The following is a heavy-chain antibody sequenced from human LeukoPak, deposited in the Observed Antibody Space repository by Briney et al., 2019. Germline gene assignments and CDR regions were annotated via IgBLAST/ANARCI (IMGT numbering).Heavy chain of an antibody. J-gene: IGHJ1*01. CDR3: AKDVRYSYGYFQH. CDR2: ISGSGGST. D-gene: IGHD5-18*01. Sequence: HPGGSLRLSCAASGFTFSSYAMSWVRQAPGKGLEWVSAISGSGGSTYYADSVKGRFTISRDNAKNSLYLQMNSLRADDTALYYCAKDVRYSYGYFQHWGQGTLVTVSS. V-gene: IGHV3-23*01. CDR1: GFTFSSYA.